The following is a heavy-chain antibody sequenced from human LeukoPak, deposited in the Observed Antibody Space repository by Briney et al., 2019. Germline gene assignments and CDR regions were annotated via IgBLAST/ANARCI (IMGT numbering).Heavy chain of an antibody. CDR2: ISSSSSYI. Sequence: GGSLRLSCAASGFTFSSYSMNWVRQAPGKGLEWVSSISSSSSYIYYADSVKGRFTISRDNAKNSLYLQMNSLRAEDTAVYYCARDVPALRFLEWLPDRYGMDVWGQGTTVTVSS. CDR3: ARDVPALRFLEWLPDRYGMDV. D-gene: IGHD3-3*01. J-gene: IGHJ6*02. CDR1: GFTFSSYS. V-gene: IGHV3-21*01.